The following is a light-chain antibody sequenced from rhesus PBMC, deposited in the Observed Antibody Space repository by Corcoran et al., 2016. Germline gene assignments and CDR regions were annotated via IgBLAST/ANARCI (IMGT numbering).Light chain of an antibody. V-gene: IGLV2-19*02. Sequence: QAAPTQSPSVSGSAGQSVTIFCTGTSSDIGYYNAVSWFQQHPGKAPKLIIYEVTKRPSGVSDRFSGSKSGNTASLTISGLQAEDEADYYCSSYAGSGTFIFGAGTRLTVL. CDR1: SSDIGYYNA. J-gene: IGLJ1*01. CDR3: SSYAGSGTFI. CDR2: EVT.